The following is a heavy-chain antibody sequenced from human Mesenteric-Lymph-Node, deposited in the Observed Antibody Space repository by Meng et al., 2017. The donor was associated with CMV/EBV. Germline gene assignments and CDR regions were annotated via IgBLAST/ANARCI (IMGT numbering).Heavy chain of an antibody. CDR1: GFSFSSYA. V-gene: IGHV3-30*04. D-gene: IGHD6-13*01. CDR3: ARGSSSWYVGNFDF. Sequence: GGSLRLSCAASGFSFSSYALHWVRQAPGKGLEWVAVISYDGRNEYYADSVKGRFTISRDNSKNTMFLQINSLRAEDTAVYYCARGSSSWYVGNFDFWGQGTLVTVSS. CDR2: ISYDGRNE. J-gene: IGHJ4*02.